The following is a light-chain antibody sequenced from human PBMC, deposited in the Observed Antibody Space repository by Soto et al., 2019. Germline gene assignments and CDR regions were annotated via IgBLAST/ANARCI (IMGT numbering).Light chain of an antibody. CDR1: SASVLTSYY. J-gene: IGLJ2*01. V-gene: IGLV8-61*01. CDR3: ALYVCYGTVV. CDR2: STN. Sequence: QTVVSQEPSFSVSPGETVTLTCGLTSASVLTSYYPSWYQQTPGQAPRTLIYSTNIRSSGVPDRFSGSILGNKAALTITGDQADDESDYYCALYVCYGTVVFGGGTKLTVL.